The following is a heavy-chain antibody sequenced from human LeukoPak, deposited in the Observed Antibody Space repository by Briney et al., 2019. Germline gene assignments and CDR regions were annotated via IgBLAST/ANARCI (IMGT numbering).Heavy chain of an antibody. Sequence: ASVKVSCKSSGYTFTTYGITWVRQAPGQGLEWMGWISTDNGDTNYAQKLQGRVTMTTDTSTSTAYMELRSLRFEDTAVYYCARDPGKFGDSLRPSGLDHWGQGTLVTVSS. J-gene: IGHJ4*02. CDR1: GYTFTTYG. D-gene: IGHD3-16*01. V-gene: IGHV1-18*01. CDR2: ISTDNGDT. CDR3: ARDPGKFGDSLRPSGLDH.